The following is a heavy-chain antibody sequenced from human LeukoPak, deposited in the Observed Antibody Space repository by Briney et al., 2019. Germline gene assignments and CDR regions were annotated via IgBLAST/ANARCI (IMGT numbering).Heavy chain of an antibody. CDR3: AREATAHPYNWFDP. CDR1: GGSISSGGYY. CDR2: IYYSGRT. D-gene: IGHD5-18*01. Sequence: SQTLSLTCTVSGGSISSGGYYWSWIRQHPGKGLEWIGYIYYSGRTYYNPSLKSRVTISVDTSKNQFSLKLSSVTAADTAVYYCAREATAHPYNWFDPWGQGTLVTVSS. V-gene: IGHV4-31*03. J-gene: IGHJ5*02.